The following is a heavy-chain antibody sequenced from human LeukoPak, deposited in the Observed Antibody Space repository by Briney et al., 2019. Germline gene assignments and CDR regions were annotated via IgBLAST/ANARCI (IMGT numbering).Heavy chain of an antibody. J-gene: IGHJ6*03. V-gene: IGHV1-69*04. Sequence: GASVKVSCKASGGTFSSYAISWVRQAPGQGLEWMGRITPILGIANYAQKFQGRVTITADKSTSTAYMELSSLRSEDTAVYYCARDGPYCSGGSCYSNYYYYYMDVWGKGTTVTVSS. CDR1: GGTFSSYA. D-gene: IGHD2-15*01. CDR3: ARDGPYCSGGSCYSNYYYYYMDV. CDR2: ITPILGIA.